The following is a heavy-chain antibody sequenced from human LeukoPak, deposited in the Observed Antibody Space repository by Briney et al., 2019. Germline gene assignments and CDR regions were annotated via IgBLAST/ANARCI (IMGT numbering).Heavy chain of an antibody. CDR1: GFTVSSNY. CDR2: ISYDGSNK. CDR3: AREELGTRRNYFDY. Sequence: GGSLRLSCAASGFTVSSNYMSWVRQAPGKGLEWVAVISYDGSNKYYADSVKGRFTISRDNSKNTLYLQMNSLRAEDTAVYYCAREELGTRRNYFDYWGQGTLVTVSS. J-gene: IGHJ4*02. V-gene: IGHV3-30-3*01. D-gene: IGHD7-27*01.